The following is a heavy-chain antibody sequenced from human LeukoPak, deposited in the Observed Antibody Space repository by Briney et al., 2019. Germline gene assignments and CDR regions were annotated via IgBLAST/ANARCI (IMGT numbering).Heavy chain of an antibody. CDR2: IYYSGST. Sequence: PSQTLSLTCTVSGGSISSGDYYWSWIRQPPGKGLEWIGYIYYSGSTYYNPSLKSRVTISVDTSKNQFSLKLSSVTAADTAVYYCAREAAAGLGLDYWGQGTLVTVSS. CDR3: AREAAAGLGLDY. J-gene: IGHJ4*02. D-gene: IGHD6-13*01. CDR1: GGSISSGDYY. V-gene: IGHV4-30-4*01.